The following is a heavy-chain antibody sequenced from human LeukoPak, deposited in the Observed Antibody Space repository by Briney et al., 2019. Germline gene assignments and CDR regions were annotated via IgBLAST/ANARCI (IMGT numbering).Heavy chain of an antibody. V-gene: IGHV3-66*01. J-gene: IGHJ4*02. CDR3: AREVVGATGDYFDY. D-gene: IGHD1-26*01. Sequence: TGGSLRLSCAASGFTVSSNYMTWVRQAPGKGLEWVSIIYSGGSTYYADSVKGRFTISRDNSKNTLYLQMNSLRAEDTAVYYCAREVVGATGDYFDYWGQGTLVTVSS. CDR2: IYSGGST. CDR1: GFTVSSNY.